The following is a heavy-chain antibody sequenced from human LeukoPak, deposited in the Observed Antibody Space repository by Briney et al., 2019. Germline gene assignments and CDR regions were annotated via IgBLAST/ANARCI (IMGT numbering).Heavy chain of an antibody. D-gene: IGHD4-17*01. CDR3: AKDSSDYGDSNWFDP. CDR1: GFTFRSYW. V-gene: IGHV3-74*01. CDR2: IDSGLRTT. Sequence: GGSLRLSCAASGFTFRSYWMTWVRQAPGKGLVWVSRIDSGLRTTDYADSVKGRFTISRDNSKNTLYLQMNSLRAEDTAAYYCAKDSSDYGDSNWFDPWGQGTLVTVSS. J-gene: IGHJ5*02.